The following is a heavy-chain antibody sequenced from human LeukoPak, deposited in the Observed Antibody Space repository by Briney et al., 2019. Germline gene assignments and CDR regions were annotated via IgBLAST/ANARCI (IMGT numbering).Heavy chain of an antibody. Sequence: GASVKVSCTASGGTFSSYAISWVRQAPGQGLEWMGGIIPIFGTANYAQKFQGRVTITADESTSTAYMELSSLRSEDTAVYYCARDVGGNSGYWGQGTLVTVSS. V-gene: IGHV1-69*13. D-gene: IGHD4-23*01. CDR1: GGTFSSYA. J-gene: IGHJ4*02. CDR3: ARDVGGNSGY. CDR2: IIPIFGTA.